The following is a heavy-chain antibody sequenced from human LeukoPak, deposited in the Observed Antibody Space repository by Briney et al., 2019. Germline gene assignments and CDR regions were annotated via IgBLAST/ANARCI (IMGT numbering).Heavy chain of an antibody. CDR2: ISGSGGST. D-gene: IGHD5-24*01. CDR1: GFTFSSYA. J-gene: IGHJ4*02. V-gene: IGHV3-23*01. CDR3: AKDEMATITHFDY. Sequence: GGSLRLSCAASGFTFSSYAMSWVRQAPGKGLEWVSPISGSGGSTYYADSVKGRFTISRDNSKNTLYLQMNSLRAEDTAVYYCAKDEMATITHFDYWGQGTLVTVSS.